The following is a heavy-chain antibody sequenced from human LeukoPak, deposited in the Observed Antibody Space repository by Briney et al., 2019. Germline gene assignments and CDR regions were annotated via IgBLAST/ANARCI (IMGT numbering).Heavy chain of an antibody. V-gene: IGHV3-30*03. Sequence: GGSLRLSCAASGFTFSSYGMHWVRQTPGKGLEWVAVISYDGSNKYYADSVKGRFTISRDNSKNTLYLQMNSLRAEDTAVYYCALVGYCSNGVCYAYGMDVWGQGTTVTVSS. CDR1: GFTFSSYG. J-gene: IGHJ6*02. CDR2: ISYDGSNK. CDR3: ALVGYCSNGVCYAYGMDV. D-gene: IGHD2-8*01.